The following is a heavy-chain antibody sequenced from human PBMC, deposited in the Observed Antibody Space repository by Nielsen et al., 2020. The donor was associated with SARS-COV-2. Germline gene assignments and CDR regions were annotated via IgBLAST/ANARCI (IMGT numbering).Heavy chain of an antibody. D-gene: IGHD6-13*01. Sequence: GESLKISCAASGFTFNIYAMAWVRRAPGRGLEWVSGTSASGASTYYTDSVKGRFSISRDNSKNTLFLQMNSLRAEDTAVYYCANFIAAAGYWGQGTLVTVSS. CDR1: GFTFNIYA. CDR3: ANFIAAAGY. V-gene: IGHV3-23*01. J-gene: IGHJ4*02. CDR2: TSASGAST.